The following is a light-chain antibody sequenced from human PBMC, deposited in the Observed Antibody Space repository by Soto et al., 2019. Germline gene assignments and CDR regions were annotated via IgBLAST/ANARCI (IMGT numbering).Light chain of an antibody. CDR1: QSISNR. J-gene: IGKJ1*01. CDR2: HAS. Sequence: IQMTQPPSTLPASLGDRLTITCRASQSISNRLAWYQQKPGTAPKVLIYHASNLQSGVPSRFSGSGSGTEFTLTISSLQPDDFATYYCHQYNSYSFGQGTKVDIK. V-gene: IGKV1-5*01. CDR3: HQYNSYS.